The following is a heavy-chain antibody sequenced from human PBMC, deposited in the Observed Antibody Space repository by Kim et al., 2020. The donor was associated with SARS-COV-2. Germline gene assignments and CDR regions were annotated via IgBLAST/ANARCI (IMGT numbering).Heavy chain of an antibody. V-gene: IGHV5-10-1*01. CDR1: GYSFTSYW. Sequence: GESLKISCKGSGYSFTSYWISWVRQMPGKGLEWMGRIDPSDSYTNYSPSFQGHVTISADKSISTAYLQWSSLKASDTAMYYCARAIMVRGVISWYFDLWGRGTLVTVSS. CDR3: ARAIMVRGVISWYFDL. D-gene: IGHD3-10*01. CDR2: IDPSDSYT. J-gene: IGHJ2*01.